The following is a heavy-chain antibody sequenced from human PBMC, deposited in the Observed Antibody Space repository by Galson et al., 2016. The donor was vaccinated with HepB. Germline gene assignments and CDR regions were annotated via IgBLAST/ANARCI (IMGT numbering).Heavy chain of an antibody. CDR2: LTSGGST. J-gene: IGHJ5*02. CDR1: GFTVSNNY. CDR3: AREGEHCNDSQCYAGWFDA. Sequence: SLRLSCAASGFTVSNNYMRWVRQPPGEGLEWVSLLTSGGSTYYADSVEGRFTITRDDSTNTLYLQMNSMRAEDTAVYYCAREGEHCNDSQCYAGWFDAWGQGTLVTVSS. D-gene: IGHD2-2*01. V-gene: IGHV3-53*01.